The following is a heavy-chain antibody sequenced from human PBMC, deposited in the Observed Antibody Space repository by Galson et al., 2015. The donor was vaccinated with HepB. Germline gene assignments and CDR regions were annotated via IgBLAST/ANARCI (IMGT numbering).Heavy chain of an antibody. J-gene: IGHJ4*02. CDR2: IKQDGSEK. V-gene: IGHV3-7*01. CDR1: GFTFSSYW. D-gene: IGHD6-13*01. Sequence: SLRLSCAASGFTFSSYWMSWVRQAPGKGLEWVANIKQDGSEKYYVDSVKGRFTISRDNAKNSLYLQMNSLRAEDTAVYYCARVGRGNNLQRGIAAAGILAFDYWGQGTLVTVSS. CDR3: ARVGRGNNLQRGIAAAGILAFDY.